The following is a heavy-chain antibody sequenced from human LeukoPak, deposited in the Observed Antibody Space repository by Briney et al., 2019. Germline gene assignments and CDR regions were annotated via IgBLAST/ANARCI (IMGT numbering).Heavy chain of an antibody. CDR2: IYSGGST. Sequence: QPGGSLRLSCAASGFTVSSNYMSWVRQAPGKGLEWVSIIYSGGSTYYADSVKGRFTISRDNSKNTLYLQMNSQRAEDTAVYYCAKHSYRVDSFTDYWGQGTLVTVSS. J-gene: IGHJ4*02. V-gene: IGHV3-53*01. D-gene: IGHD5-12*01. CDR3: AKHSYRVDSFTDY. CDR1: GFTVSSNY.